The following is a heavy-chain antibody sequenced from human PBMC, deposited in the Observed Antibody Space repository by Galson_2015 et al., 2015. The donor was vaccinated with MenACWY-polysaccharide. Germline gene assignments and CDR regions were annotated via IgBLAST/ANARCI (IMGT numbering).Heavy chain of an antibody. D-gene: IGHD6-13*01. CDR2: ISSSSTI. CDR1: GFTFSNYH. Sequence: SLRLCCAASGFTFSNYHMNWVRQAPGKGLEWASYISSSSTIYYADSVKGRFTISRDNAKNSLYLQMNSLRAEDTAVYYCARVRIASRSFDYWGQGTLVTVSS. CDR3: ARVRIASRSFDY. J-gene: IGHJ4*02. V-gene: IGHV3-69-1*01.